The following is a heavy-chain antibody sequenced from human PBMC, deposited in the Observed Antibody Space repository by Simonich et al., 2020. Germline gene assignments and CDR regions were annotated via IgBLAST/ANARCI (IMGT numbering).Heavy chain of an antibody. CDR2: ISADNGNT. CDR1: GYTFTSYG. J-gene: IGHJ4*02. V-gene: IGHV1-18*01. CDR3: ARASRGTWWYYYFDY. D-gene: IGHD2-15*01. Sequence: QVQLVQSGAEVKKPGASVKVSCKASGYTFTSYGISWVRQAPGQGLEWMGWISADNGNTNYAQTLQGRVTMTTDTSTSTAYMELRSLRSDDTAVYYCARASRGTWWYYYFDYWGQGTLVTVSS.